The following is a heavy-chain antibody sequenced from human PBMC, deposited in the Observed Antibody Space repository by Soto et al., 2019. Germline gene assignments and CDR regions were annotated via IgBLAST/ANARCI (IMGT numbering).Heavy chain of an antibody. D-gene: IGHD4-4*01. CDR2: IIPIMGII. Sequence: QVQLVQSGAEVKKPGSSVKVSCKASGGTFSTYTITWVRQAPGQGLEWMGRIIPIMGIINYEQKFQGRVTISADKFTGTAYMELTGLRSDDTAVYYCAGDPDSHYNDSHASSYPWGQGTLVTVSS. CDR3: AGDPDSHYNDSHASSYP. CDR1: GGTFSTYT. V-gene: IGHV1-69*08. J-gene: IGHJ5*02.